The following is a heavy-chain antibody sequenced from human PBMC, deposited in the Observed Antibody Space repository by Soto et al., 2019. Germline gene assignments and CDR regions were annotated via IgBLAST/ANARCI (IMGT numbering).Heavy chain of an antibody. CDR3: AKDSFSGYDSYY. Sequence: PGGSLRLSCVASGFTLSTYAMSWVRQAPGKGLEWVSGITGSGGSTYYADSVKGRFTISRDNSKSTLYLQMNSLRAEDTAVYYCAKDSFSGYDSYYWGQGTLVTVSS. J-gene: IGHJ4*02. CDR1: GFTLSTYA. V-gene: IGHV3-23*01. CDR2: ITGSGGST. D-gene: IGHD5-12*01.